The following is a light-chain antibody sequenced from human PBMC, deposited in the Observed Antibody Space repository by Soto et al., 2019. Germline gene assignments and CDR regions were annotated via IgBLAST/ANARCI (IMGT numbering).Light chain of an antibody. CDR1: SSNIRSNY. CDR2: RNN. V-gene: IGLV1-47*01. CDR3: AAWDDSLSGRV. Sequence: QSVLTQPPSASGTPGQRVTISCSGSSSNIRSNYVYWYQQLPGTAPKLLIYRNNQRPSGVPDRFSGSKSGTSASLAISGLRSEDEADYYCAAWDDSLSGRVFGGGTNLTVL. J-gene: IGLJ3*02.